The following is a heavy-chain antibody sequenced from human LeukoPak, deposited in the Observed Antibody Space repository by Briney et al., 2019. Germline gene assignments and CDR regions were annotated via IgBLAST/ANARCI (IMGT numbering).Heavy chain of an antibody. CDR3: ARVGKDSSSWYLMNYYYYYYMDV. CDR1: GGSISSSSYY. V-gene: IGHV4-39*07. Sequence: SETLSLTCTVSGGSISSSSYYWGWIRQPPGKGLEWIGSIYYSGSTYYNPSLKSRVTISVDTSKNQFSLKLSSVTAADTAVYYCARVGKDSSSWYLMNYYYYYYMDVWGKGTTVTISS. CDR2: IYYSGST. D-gene: IGHD6-13*01. J-gene: IGHJ6*03.